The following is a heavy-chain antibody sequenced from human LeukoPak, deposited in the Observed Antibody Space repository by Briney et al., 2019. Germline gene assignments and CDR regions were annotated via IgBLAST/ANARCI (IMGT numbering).Heavy chain of an antibody. CDR1: GFTFSSYW. CDR2: INFDGSTT. CDR3: GRGAGGSYHLDY. Sequence: GGSLGLSCAASGFTFSSYWMHWGRHAPGKGLVWVSRINFDGSTTNYADSVKGRFTISRDNAKNTLYLQMNSLRDEDTAVYYCGRGAGGSYHLDYWGQGALVTVSS. D-gene: IGHD1-26*01. J-gene: IGHJ4*02. V-gene: IGHV3-74*01.